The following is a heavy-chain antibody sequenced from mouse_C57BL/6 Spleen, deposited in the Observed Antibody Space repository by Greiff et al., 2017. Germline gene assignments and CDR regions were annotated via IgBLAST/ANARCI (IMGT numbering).Heavy chain of an antibody. CDR2: IHPNSGST. D-gene: IGHD1-1*01. CDR3: ASTTVVATDAMDY. V-gene: IGHV1-64*01. J-gene: IGHJ4*01. Sequence: VQLQQPGAELVKPGASVKLSCKASGYTFTSYWMHWVKQRPGQGLAWIGMIHPNSGSTNYNEKFKSKATLTVDKSSSTAYMQLSSLTSEDSAVYYCASTTVVATDAMDYWGQGTSVTVSS. CDR1: GYTFTSYW.